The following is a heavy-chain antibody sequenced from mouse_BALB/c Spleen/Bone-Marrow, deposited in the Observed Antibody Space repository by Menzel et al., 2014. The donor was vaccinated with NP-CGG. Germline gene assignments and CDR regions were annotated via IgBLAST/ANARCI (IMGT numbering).Heavy chain of an antibody. J-gene: IGHJ3*01. Sequence: EVQGVESGGGLVKPGGSLKLSCAASGFAFSSYDMSWVRQTPEKRLEWVAYISSGGGSTYYPDTEKGRFTISRDNAKNTLYLQMSSLKSEDTAMYYCARHGTTATFFAYWGQGTLVTVSA. V-gene: IGHV5-12-1*01. D-gene: IGHD1-2*01. CDR1: GFAFSSYD. CDR3: ARHGTTATFFAY. CDR2: ISSGGGST.